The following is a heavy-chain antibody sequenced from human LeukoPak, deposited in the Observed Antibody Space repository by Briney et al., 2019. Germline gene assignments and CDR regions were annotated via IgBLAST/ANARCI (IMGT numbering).Heavy chain of an antibody. CDR3: AKSGYSSSWYIDY. CDR1: GFTVSSNY. D-gene: IGHD6-13*01. CDR2: ISWNSGSM. V-gene: IGHV3-9*01. Sequence: GGSLRLSCAASGFTVSSNYMSWVRQAPGKGLEWVSGISWNSGSMGYADSVKGRFTISRDNAKNSLYLQMNSLRAEDTALYYCAKSGYSSSWYIDYWGQGTLVTVSS. J-gene: IGHJ4*02.